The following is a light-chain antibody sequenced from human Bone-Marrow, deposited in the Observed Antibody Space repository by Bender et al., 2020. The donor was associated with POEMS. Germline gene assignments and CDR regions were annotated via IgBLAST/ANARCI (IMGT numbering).Light chain of an antibody. V-gene: IGLV2-14*03. CDR3: SSYTTSGSVV. CDR1: NNDVAAYNY. CDR2: DVS. J-gene: IGLJ1*01. Sequence: QSALTQPASVSGSPGQSVTMSCSGTNNDVAAYNYVSWYRQDPGKAPQLLIYDVSFRPWGVSHRFSGSKSGNTASLTISGLQPQDDGDYFCSSYTTSGSVVFGTGTQVSVL.